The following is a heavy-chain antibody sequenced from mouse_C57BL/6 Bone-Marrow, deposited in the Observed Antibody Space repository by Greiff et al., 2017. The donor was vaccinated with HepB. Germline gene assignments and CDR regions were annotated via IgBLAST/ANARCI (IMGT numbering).Heavy chain of an antibody. V-gene: IGHV1-64*01. D-gene: IGHD5-1-1*01. CDR3: TRDTLYAMDY. J-gene: IGHJ4*01. CDR2: IHPNSGST. Sequence: QVQLQQPGAELVKPGASVKLSCKASGYTFTSYWMHWVKQRPGQGLEWIGMIHPNSGSTNYNEKFKSKATLTADKSSSTAYMELRSLTSEDSAVYYCTRDTLYAMDYWGQGTSVTVSS. CDR1: GYTFTSYW.